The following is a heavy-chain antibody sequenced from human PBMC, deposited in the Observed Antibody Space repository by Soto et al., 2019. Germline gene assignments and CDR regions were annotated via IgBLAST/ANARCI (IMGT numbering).Heavy chain of an antibody. Sequence: ASVKVSCKASGYTFTSYDINWVRQATGQGLEWMGWMNPNSGNAGYAQKFQGRVTMTRNTSISTAYMELSSLRSEDTAVYYCARDGDGVSNTCYFLPDVCGQGSTVTVSS. CDR2: MNPNSGNA. D-gene: IGHD2-15*01. V-gene: IGHV1-8*01. J-gene: IGHJ6*02. CDR1: GYTFTSYD. CDR3: ARDGDGVSNTCYFLPDV.